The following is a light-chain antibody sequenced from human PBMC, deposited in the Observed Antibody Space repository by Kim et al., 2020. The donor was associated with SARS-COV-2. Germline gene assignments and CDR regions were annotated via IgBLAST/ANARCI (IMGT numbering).Light chain of an antibody. V-gene: IGLV10-54*01. CDR3: SAWDSSLSIWV. CDR2: SDN. Sequence: QTATRTCTGNSNNVGYQGAVWLQQHQGHPPKLLSYSDNSRPSGISDRLSASRSENTASLTITGLQPEDEADYYCSAWDSSLSIWVFGEGTQLTVL. CDR1: SNNVGYQG. J-gene: IGLJ3*02.